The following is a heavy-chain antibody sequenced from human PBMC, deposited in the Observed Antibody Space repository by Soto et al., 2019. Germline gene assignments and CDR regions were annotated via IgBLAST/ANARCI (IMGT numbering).Heavy chain of an antibody. CDR2: LIPVFGSP. Sequence: QVQLVQSGAEVKKPGSSVTVSCKTSGGTFSKDALNWVRQAPGQGLEWMGLLIPVFGSPIYAQKFQGRIRIMAAESTSTVFMDLSSLRSEDTAVYYCTRVLGYTFEPGKTRYYAMDVWGQGTPVFVSS. J-gene: IGHJ6*02. CDR1: GGTFSKDA. V-gene: IGHV1-69*01. D-gene: IGHD5-18*01. CDR3: TRVLGYTFEPGKTRYYAMDV.